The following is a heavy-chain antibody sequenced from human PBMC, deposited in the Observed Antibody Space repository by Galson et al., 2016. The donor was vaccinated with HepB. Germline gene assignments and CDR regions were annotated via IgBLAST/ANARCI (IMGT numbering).Heavy chain of an antibody. Sequence: SLRLSCAASGFTFSNHGMTWVRQAPGKGLEWVSAVSSGGDLTYYTDSVKGRFTISRDNSKNTLYLQMNSLRVEDTALYYFAKIGRLGLWYFDLLGRGTLVTVSS. J-gene: IGHJ2*01. CDR2: VSSGGDLT. CDR1: GFTFSNHG. V-gene: IGHV3-23*01. CDR3: AKIGRLGLWYFDL.